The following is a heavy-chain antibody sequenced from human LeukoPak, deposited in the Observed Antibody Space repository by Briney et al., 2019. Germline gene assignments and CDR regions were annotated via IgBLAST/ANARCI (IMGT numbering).Heavy chain of an antibody. CDR3: AKVGGLGYSPGY. CDR2: ISYDGSNK. CDR1: GFTFSSYG. Sequence: PGGSLRLSCAASGFTFSSYGMHWVCQAPGKGLEWVAVISYDGSNKYYADSVKGRFTISRDNSKNTLYLQMNSLRAEDTAVYYCAKVGGLGYSPGYWGQGTLVTVSS. V-gene: IGHV3-30*18. D-gene: IGHD2-15*01. J-gene: IGHJ4*02.